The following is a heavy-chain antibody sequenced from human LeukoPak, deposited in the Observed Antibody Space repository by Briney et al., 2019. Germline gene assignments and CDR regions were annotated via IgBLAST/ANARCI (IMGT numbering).Heavy chain of an antibody. D-gene: IGHD3-10*01. CDR1: GGSISSGDYY. Sequence: SETLSLTCTVSGGSISSGDYYWSWIRQPPGKGLEWIGYIYYSGSTYYNPSLKSRVTISVDTSKNQFSLKLSSVTAADTAVYYCARGRITMVRGPRGPLDYWGQGTLVTVSS. CDR2: IYYSGST. J-gene: IGHJ4*02. CDR3: ARGRITMVRGPRGPLDY. V-gene: IGHV4-30-4*01.